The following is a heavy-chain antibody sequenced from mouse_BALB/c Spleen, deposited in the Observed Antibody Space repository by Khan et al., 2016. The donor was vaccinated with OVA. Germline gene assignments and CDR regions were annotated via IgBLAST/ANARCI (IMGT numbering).Heavy chain of an antibody. J-gene: IGHJ2*01. CDR1: GYTFTSYW. D-gene: IGHD2-14*01. CDR3: ASYRFDYFDD. V-gene: IGHV1-87*01. CDR2: IYPGDGDT. Sequence: QVRLQQSGAELARPGASVKLSCKSSGYTFTSYWMQWVKQRPGQGLEWIGTIYPGDGDTRYTQKFKGKATLTADKSSSTAFMQLSNLASEDSAVYYCASYRFDYFDDWGQGTTLTVSS.